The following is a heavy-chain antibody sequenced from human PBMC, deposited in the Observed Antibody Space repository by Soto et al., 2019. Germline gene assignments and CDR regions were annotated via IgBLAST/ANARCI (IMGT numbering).Heavy chain of an antibody. CDR3: ARDPGNLRYYDGSQDYYGMDV. CDR1: GGTFSSYA. J-gene: IGHJ6*02. Sequence: QVQLVQSGAEVKKPGSSVKVSCKASGGTFSSYAISWVRQAPGQGLEWMGGILPIFGTANYAQKFQGRVTITADESTGTAYMELSSRGSEDTAVYYCARDPGNLRYYDGSQDYYGMDVWGQGTTFIVSS. CDR2: ILPIFGTA. V-gene: IGHV1-69*01. D-gene: IGHD3-22*01.